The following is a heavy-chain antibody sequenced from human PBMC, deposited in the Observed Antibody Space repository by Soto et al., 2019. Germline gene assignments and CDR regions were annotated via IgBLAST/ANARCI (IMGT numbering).Heavy chain of an antibody. D-gene: IGHD3-10*01. CDR1: GFTFGDYA. CDR3: TLRITMVRGVLHYYYYGMDV. V-gene: IGHV3-49*03. CDR2: IRSKAYGGTT. J-gene: IGHJ6*02. Sequence: EVQLVESGGGLVQPGRSLRLSCTASGFTFGDYAMSWFRQAPGKGLEWVGFIRSKAYGGTTEYAASVKGRFTISRDDSKSIAYLQMNSLKTEDSAVYYCTLRITMVRGVLHYYYYGMDVWGQGTTVTVSS.